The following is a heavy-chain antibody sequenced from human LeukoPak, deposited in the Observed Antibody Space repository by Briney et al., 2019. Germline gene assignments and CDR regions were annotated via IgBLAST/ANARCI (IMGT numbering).Heavy chain of an antibody. D-gene: IGHD6-13*01. CDR3: ARDTVIAAAGTSPLYYSYGMDV. Sequence: ASVKVSCKASGYTFTSYYMHWVRQAPGQGLEWMGIINPSGGSTSYAQKFQGRVTMTRDTSTSTVYMELSSLRSEDTAVYYCARDTVIAAAGTSPLYYSYGMDVWGKGTTVTVAS. V-gene: IGHV1-46*01. J-gene: IGHJ6*04. CDR2: INPSGGST. CDR1: GYTFTSYY.